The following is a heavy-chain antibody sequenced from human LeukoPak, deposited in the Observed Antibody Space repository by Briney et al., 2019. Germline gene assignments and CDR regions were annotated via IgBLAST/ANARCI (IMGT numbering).Heavy chain of an antibody. D-gene: IGHD2-2*01. CDR1: GFTFTNAW. CDR3: TAWAPGAILDY. V-gene: IGHV3-15*01. CDR2: IRSKPDGGTT. Sequence: GGSLRLSCAASGFTFTNAWMNWVRQAPGMWLEWVGRIRSKPDGGTTDYAAPVKGRFTISRDDSKNTLYLQMNSLKTEDTAVYYCTAWAPGAILDYWGQGTLVTVSS. J-gene: IGHJ4*02.